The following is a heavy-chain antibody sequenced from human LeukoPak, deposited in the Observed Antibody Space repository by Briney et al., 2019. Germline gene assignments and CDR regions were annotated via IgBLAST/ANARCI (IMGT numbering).Heavy chain of an antibody. CDR1: GFTFSSYA. V-gene: IGHV3-23*01. CDR2: ISGSGGST. D-gene: IGHD5-24*01. Sequence: PGGSLRLSCAASGFTFSSYAMSWVRQAPGKGLEWVSAISGSGGSTYYTDSEKGRFTISRDNSKNTLFLQMNSLRVEDTAVYYCAQDIGWLQFAYWGQGTLVTVSS. CDR3: AQDIGWLQFAY. J-gene: IGHJ4*02.